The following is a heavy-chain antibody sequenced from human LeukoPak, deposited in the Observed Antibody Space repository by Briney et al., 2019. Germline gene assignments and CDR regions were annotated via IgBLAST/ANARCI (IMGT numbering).Heavy chain of an antibody. D-gene: IGHD3-10*01. Sequence: GGSLRLSCAASGFTFSSYSMNWVRQAPGKGLEWVSSISSSSSYIYYADSVKGRFTISRDNAKNSLYLQMNSLRAEDTAVYYCARNYGSGSYQKRYYYYYYGMDVWGQGTTVTVSS. J-gene: IGHJ6*02. CDR2: ISSSSSYI. V-gene: IGHV3-21*01. CDR3: ARNYGSGSYQKRYYYYYYGMDV. CDR1: GFTFSSYS.